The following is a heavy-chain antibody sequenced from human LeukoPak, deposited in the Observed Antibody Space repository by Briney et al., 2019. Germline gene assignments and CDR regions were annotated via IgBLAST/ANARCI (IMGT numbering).Heavy chain of an antibody. J-gene: IGHJ6*03. CDR3: ARAYSTPTNYYYYYYMDV. V-gene: IGHV1-69*05. Sequence: GASVKVSCKASGGTFSSYAISWVRQAPGQGLEWMGGIIPIFGTANYAQKFQGRVTITTDESTSTAYMELSSLRSEDTAVYYCARAYSTPTNYYYYYYMDVWGKGTTVTVSS. D-gene: IGHD4-11*01. CDR1: GGTFSSYA. CDR2: IIPIFGTA.